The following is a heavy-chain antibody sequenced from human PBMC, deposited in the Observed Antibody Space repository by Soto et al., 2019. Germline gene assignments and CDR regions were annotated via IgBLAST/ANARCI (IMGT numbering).Heavy chain of an antibody. CDR3: VIPTRSVRGMGV. CDR1: GFTFGDFW. CDR2: IKGDGSVT. Sequence: GGSLRLSCAASGFTFGDFWMIWARQAPGKGLEWVANIKGDGSVTQYVASVEGRFTISRDNAKYSLYLQMNSLRVEDTALYYCVIPTRSVRGMGVWGQGTTVTVSS. D-gene: IGHD6-6*01. J-gene: IGHJ6*02. V-gene: IGHV3-7*03.